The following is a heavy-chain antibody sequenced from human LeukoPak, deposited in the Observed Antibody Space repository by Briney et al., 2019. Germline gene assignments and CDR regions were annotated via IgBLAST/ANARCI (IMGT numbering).Heavy chain of an antibody. CDR2: ISSSGSTI. Sequence: GGSLRLSCAASGFTFSDYYMSWIRQAPGKGLEWVSYISSSGSTIYYADSVKGRFTISRDNAKSSLYLQMNSLRAEDTAVYYCATDYYDSRTKYYFDYWGQGTLVTVSS. CDR3: ATDYYDSRTKYYFDY. CDR1: GFTFSDYY. V-gene: IGHV3-11*01. J-gene: IGHJ4*02. D-gene: IGHD3-22*01.